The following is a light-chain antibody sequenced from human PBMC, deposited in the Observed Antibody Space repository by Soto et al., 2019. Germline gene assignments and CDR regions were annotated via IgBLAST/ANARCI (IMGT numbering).Light chain of an antibody. V-gene: IGKV1-12*01. CDR3: HQANSFPLT. CDR1: QDINTW. J-gene: IGKJ4*01. CDR2: AAS. Sequence: DIQMTQSPASVSASVGDRVTFTCRASQDINTWLAWYQKKPGKAPHLLIYAASTLHSGFPSRFSRSGSGTPVTLTVNYLQPEDFGTFDCHQANSFPLTLGVVTKV.